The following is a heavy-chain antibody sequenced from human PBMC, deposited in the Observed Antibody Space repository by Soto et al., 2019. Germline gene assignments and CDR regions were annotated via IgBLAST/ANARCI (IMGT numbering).Heavy chain of an antibody. CDR2: ISYDGSNK. V-gene: IGHV3-30-3*01. CDR3: ARDKRDLRFLEWSCYYDY. J-gene: IGHJ4*02. D-gene: IGHD3-3*01. Sequence: PGGSLRLSCAASGFTLSSYAMHWVRQAPGKGLEWVAVISYDGSNKYYADSVKGRFTISRDNSKNTLYLQMNSLRAEDTAVYYCARDKRDLRFLEWSCYYDYWGQGSLVTVSS. CDR1: GFTLSSYA.